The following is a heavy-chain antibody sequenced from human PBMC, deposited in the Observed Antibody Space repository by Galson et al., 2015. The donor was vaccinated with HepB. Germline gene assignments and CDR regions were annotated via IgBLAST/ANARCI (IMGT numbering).Heavy chain of an antibody. V-gene: IGHV1-24*01. J-gene: IGHJ6*02. D-gene: IGHD1-26*01. Sequence: SVKVSCKVSGYTLTELSMHWVRQAPGKGLEWMGGFDPEDGETIYAQKFQGRVTMTEDTSTDTAYMELSSLRSEDTAVYYCATGPIIVGATNYYYYGMDVWGQGTTVTVSS. CDR3: ATGPIIVGATNYYYYGMDV. CDR2: FDPEDGET. CDR1: GYTLTELS.